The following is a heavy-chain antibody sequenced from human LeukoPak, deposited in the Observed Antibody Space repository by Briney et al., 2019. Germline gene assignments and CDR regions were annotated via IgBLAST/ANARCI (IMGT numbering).Heavy chain of an antibody. CDR3: ARDSEYSSPDRYFDL. CDR2: IYYSGST. V-gene: IGHV4-31*03. J-gene: IGHJ2*01. D-gene: IGHD6-6*01. CDR1: GGSISSGGYY. Sequence: PSETLSLTCTVSGGSISSGGYYWSGIRQHPGKGLEWIGYIYYSGSTYYNPSLKSRVTISVDTSKNQFSLKLSSVTAADTAVYYCARDSEYSSPDRYFDLWGRGTLVTVSS.